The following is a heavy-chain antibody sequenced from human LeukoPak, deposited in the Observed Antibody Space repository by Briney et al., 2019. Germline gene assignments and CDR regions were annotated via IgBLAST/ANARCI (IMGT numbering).Heavy chain of an antibody. J-gene: IGHJ3*02. D-gene: IGHD3-16*02. CDR2: FIPFSGTS. CDR1: GGSFDNYA. CDR3: ASPTTDYDYVWGSYRVDAFDI. Sequence: SVKVSCKASGGSFDNYAISWVRQAPGQGLEWIGRFIPFSGTSDYAQKFQGRVTITMDESTAYMDLTSLRSEDTAVYYCASPTTDYDYVWGSYRVDAFDIWGQGTMVTVSS. V-gene: IGHV1-69*05.